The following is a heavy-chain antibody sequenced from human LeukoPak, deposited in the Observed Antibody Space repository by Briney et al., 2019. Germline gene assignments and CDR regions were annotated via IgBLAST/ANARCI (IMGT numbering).Heavy chain of an antibody. V-gene: IGHV3-7*01. CDR2: IRGDGSLK. D-gene: IGHD5/OR15-5a*01. Sequence: PGGSLRLSCAASGFTFSNYWMIWVRQAPGKGLEWVANIRGDGSLKYYVDSVKGRFTISRDNAKNPLYLQMNSLRAEDMAIYYCARDSGGFSSVYYDAFDFWGQGTVVTVSS. CDR1: GFTFSNYW. J-gene: IGHJ3*01. CDR3: ARDSGGFSSVYYDAFDF.